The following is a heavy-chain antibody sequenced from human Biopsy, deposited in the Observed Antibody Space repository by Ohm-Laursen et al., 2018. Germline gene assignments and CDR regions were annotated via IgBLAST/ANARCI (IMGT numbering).Heavy chain of an antibody. CDR2: ISGSSNNI. J-gene: IGHJ4*01. CDR1: GFIFSDYG. CDR3: TKRRTAVRPFDS. Sequence: SLRLSCSASGFIFSDYGMHWVRQAPGKGLERVSGISGSSNNIIYADSVRGRFTISRDNAKNSLYLEMNSLRSEDTAFYYCTKRRTAVRPFDSWGHGTLVTVSS. D-gene: IGHD6-25*01. V-gene: IGHV3-9*01.